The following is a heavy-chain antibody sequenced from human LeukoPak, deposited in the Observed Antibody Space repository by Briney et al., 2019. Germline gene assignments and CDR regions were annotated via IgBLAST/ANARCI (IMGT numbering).Heavy chain of an antibody. CDR1: GFTFSSYA. CDR2: ISGSGGST. CDR3: AKDPRRYYDSSGYSGRDY. V-gene: IGHV3-23*01. J-gene: IGHJ4*02. D-gene: IGHD3-22*01. Sequence: GGSLRLSCAASGFTFSSYAMSWVRQAPGKGLEWVSAISGSGGSTYYADSVKGRFTISRDNSKNTLYLQMNSLRAEDTAVYYCAKDPRRYYDSSGYSGRDYWGQGTLVTVSS.